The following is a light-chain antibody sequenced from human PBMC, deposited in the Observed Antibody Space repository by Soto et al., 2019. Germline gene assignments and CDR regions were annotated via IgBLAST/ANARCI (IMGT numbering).Light chain of an antibody. CDR2: SAS. V-gene: IGKV3-20*01. CDR1: QSVSSSY. Sequence: EIVLTQSPGTLSLSPVERATLSCRASQSVSSSYLAWYQQKPGQAPRFLIYSASRRATGIPDRFSGSGSGTDFTLTISRLEPEDFAVYYCQHYGSLPPYNFGRGTKVDIK. CDR3: QHYGSLPPYN. J-gene: IGKJ2*01.